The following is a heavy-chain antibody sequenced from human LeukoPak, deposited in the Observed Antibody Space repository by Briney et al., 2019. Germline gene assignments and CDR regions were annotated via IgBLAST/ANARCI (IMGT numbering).Heavy chain of an antibody. J-gene: IGHJ6*03. CDR2: INPNSGGT. Sequence: GASVKVSCKASGYTFTGYYMHWVRQAPGQGPEWMGRINPNSGGTNYAQKFQGRVTMTRDTSISTAYMELSRLRSDDTAVYYCARSGIAAAGTPQGIYYYYYMDVWGKGTTVTVSS. CDR1: GYTFTGYY. CDR3: ARSGIAAAGTPQGIYYYYYMDV. V-gene: IGHV1-2*06. D-gene: IGHD6-13*01.